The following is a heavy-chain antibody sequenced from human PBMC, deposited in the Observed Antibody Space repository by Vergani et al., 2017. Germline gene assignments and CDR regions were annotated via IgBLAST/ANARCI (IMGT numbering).Heavy chain of an antibody. D-gene: IGHD5-18*01. J-gene: IGHJ4*02. CDR2: FDPEDGET. V-gene: IGHV1-24*01. Sequence: QVQLVQSGAEVKKPGASVKVSCKVSGYTLTELSMHWVRQAPGKGLEWMGGFDPEDGETIYAQEFQGRVTMTEDTSTDTAYMELSSLRSEDTAVYYCATAPPGQAMGRYYFDYWGQGTLVTVSS. CDR1: GYTLTELS. CDR3: ATAPPGQAMGRYYFDY.